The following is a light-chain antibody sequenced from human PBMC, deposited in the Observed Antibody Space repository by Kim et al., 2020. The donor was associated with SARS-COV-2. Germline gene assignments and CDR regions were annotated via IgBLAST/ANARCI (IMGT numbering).Light chain of an antibody. J-gene: IGLJ2*01. CDR1: SSDVGSSNL. CDR3: CSYAGSSTSYVV. CDR2: EVS. Sequence: SITISCTGTSSDVGSSNLVSWYQQHPGKAPKLMIYEVSKRPSGVSNRFSGSKSGNTASLTISGLQAEDEADYYCCSYAGSSTSYVVFGGGTQLTVL. V-gene: IGLV2-23*02.